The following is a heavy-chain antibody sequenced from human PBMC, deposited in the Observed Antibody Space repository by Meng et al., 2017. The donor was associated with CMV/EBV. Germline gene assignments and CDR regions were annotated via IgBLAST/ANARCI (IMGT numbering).Heavy chain of an antibody. J-gene: IGHJ4*02. CDR3: ARLYLPLGFDY. D-gene: IGHD2-2*02. CDR2: ISSSSGYI. V-gene: IGHV3-21*01. Sequence: GESLKISCAASGFTFSSYSMNWVRQAPGKGLEWVSSISSSSGYIYYADSVKGRFTISRDNAKNSLYLQMNSLRAEDTAVYYCARLYLPLGFDYWGQGTLVTVS. CDR1: GFTFSSYS.